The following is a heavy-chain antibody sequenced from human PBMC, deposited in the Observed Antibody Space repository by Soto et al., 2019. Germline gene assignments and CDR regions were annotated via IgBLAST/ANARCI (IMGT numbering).Heavy chain of an antibody. V-gene: IGHV1-2*04. J-gene: IGHJ6*03. Sequence: ASVKVSCKASGYTFTGYYMHWVRQAPGQGLEWMGWINPNSGGTNYAQKFQGWVTMTRDTSISTAYMELSRLRSDDTAVYYCARGGNSDYYYYMDVWGKGTTVTVSS. CDR1: GYTFTGYY. CDR2: INPNSGGT. CDR3: ARGGNSDYYYYMDV. D-gene: IGHD1-1*01.